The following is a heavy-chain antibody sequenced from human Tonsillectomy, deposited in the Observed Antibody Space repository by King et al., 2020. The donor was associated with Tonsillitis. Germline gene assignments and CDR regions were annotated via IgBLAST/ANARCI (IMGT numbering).Heavy chain of an antibody. V-gene: IGHV3-23*04. Sequence: LVESGGGLVQSGGSLRLSCAASGFPFSTYAMSWVRQAPGKGLEWVSVISGSGGGTYYADSVKGRFTISRDNSKNTLYLQMTSLRAEDTAVYYCARRVTVLDYWGQGTLVTVSS. J-gene: IGHJ4*02. CDR2: ISGSGGGT. CDR1: GFPFSTYA. CDR3: ARRVTVLDY. D-gene: IGHD3-10*02.